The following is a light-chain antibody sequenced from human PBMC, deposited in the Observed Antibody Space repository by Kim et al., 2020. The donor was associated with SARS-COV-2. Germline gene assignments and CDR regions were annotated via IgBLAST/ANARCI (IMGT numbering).Light chain of an antibody. Sequence: ACVGEGVSTTRRARRIVSGWLAWYQQTPGRAPKVLIYDAFTLESGVSSRFSGSGSGTEFTLTISSLHPDDFATYYCQQYDNYSLTFGQGTKVDIK. CDR3: QQYDNYSLT. V-gene: IGKV1-5*01. CDR1: RIVSGW. CDR2: DAF. J-gene: IGKJ1*01.